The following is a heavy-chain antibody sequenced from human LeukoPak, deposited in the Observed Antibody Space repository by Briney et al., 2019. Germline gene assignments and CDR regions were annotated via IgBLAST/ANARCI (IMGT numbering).Heavy chain of an antibody. CDR1: GGSFSGYY. D-gene: IGHD4-17*01. CDR3: ARALKATVTLVDY. Sequence: SETLSLTCAVYGGSFSGYYWSWIRQPPGKGLEWIGEINHSGSTNYNPSLKSRVTISVDTPKNQFSLKLSSVTAADTAVYYCARALKATVTLVDYWGQGTLVTVSS. V-gene: IGHV4-34*01. J-gene: IGHJ4*02. CDR2: INHSGST.